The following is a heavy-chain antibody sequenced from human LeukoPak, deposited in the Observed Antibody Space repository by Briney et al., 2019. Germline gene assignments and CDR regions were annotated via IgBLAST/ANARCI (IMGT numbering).Heavy chain of an antibody. CDR2: IIPIFGTA. CDR3: ARDRHPHYYDSSGYTNAFDI. CDR1: GSTFSSYA. Sequence: SVKVSCKASGSTFSSYAISWVRQAPGQGLEWMGGIIPIFGTANYAQKFQGRVTITTDESTSTAYMELSSLRSEDTAVYYCARDRHPHYYDSSGYTNAFDIWGQGTMVTVSS. J-gene: IGHJ3*02. V-gene: IGHV1-69*05. D-gene: IGHD3-22*01.